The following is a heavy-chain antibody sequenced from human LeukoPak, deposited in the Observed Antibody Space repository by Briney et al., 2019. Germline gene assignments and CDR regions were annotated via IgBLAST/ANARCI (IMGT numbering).Heavy chain of an antibody. CDR2: INPSGGST. CDR1: GYTFTSYY. J-gene: IGHJ4*02. Sequence: GGSVNVSCTASGYTFTSYYMRLVRQAPGQGLEWVGIINPSGGSTSYAQKFQGRVTMPRDMSTSTVYMRLSSLRSEDTAVYYCARQWLRFPGLFDYWGQGTLVTVSS. D-gene: IGHD5-12*01. CDR3: ARQWLRFPGLFDY. V-gene: IGHV1-46*01.